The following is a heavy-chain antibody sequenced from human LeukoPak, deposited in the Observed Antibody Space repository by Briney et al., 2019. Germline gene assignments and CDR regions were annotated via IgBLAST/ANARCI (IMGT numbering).Heavy chain of an antibody. CDR2: ISTSGVTI. CDR1: GFTFSAYE. CDR3: ARDIAARPFDY. Sequence: GGSLRLSCAASGFTFSAYEMNWVRQAPGKGLEWVSHISTSGVTIHYSDSVKGRFSSSRDNAKNSLYLQMNSLRVEDTAVYYCARDIAARPFDYWGQGTLVTVSS. J-gene: IGHJ4*02. V-gene: IGHV3-48*03. D-gene: IGHD6-6*01.